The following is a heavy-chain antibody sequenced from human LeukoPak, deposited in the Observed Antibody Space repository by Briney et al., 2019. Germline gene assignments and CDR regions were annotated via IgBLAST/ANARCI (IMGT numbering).Heavy chain of an antibody. J-gene: IGHJ5*01. Sequence: GGSLRLSCAASGFTVSSNYMSWVRQAPGKGLEWVSVIYSGGSTYYADSVKGRFTISRDNSKNTLYLQMSSLRPEDSAVYYCVKDWGRDWNGHWFDSWGRGTLVTVSS. D-gene: IGHD1-1*01. CDR3: VKDWGRDWNGHWFDS. V-gene: IGHV3-53*05. CDR1: GFTVSSNY. CDR2: IYSGGST.